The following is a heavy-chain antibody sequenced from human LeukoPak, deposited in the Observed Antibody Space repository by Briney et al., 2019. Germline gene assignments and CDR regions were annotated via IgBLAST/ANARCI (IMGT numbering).Heavy chain of an antibody. D-gene: IGHD3-22*01. CDR2: IIPIFGTA. CDR3: ARDSQLYYYDSSGYSYYFDY. CDR1: GGTFSSYA. J-gene: IGHJ4*02. V-gene: IGHV1-69*05. Sequence: PGSSVKVSCKASGGTFSSYAISWVRQAPGQGLEWMGGIIPIFGTANYAQKFQGRVTITTDESTSTAYMELSSLRSEDTAVYYCARDSQLYYYDSSGYSYYFDYWGQGTLVTVSS.